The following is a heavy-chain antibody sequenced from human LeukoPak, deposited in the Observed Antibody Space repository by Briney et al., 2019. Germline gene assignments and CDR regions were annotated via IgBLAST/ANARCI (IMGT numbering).Heavy chain of an antibody. D-gene: IGHD5-12*01. J-gene: IGHJ4*02. CDR1: GYTFTSYG. CDR2: ISAYNGNT. Sequence: GASVKVSCKASGYTFTSYGISWVRQAPGQGLEWMGWISAYNGNTNYAQKLQGRVTMTTDTSTSTAYMELRSLRSDDTAVYYCARDPKVATTSAHDYWGQGTLVTVSS. CDR3: ARDPKVATTSAHDY. V-gene: IGHV1-18*01.